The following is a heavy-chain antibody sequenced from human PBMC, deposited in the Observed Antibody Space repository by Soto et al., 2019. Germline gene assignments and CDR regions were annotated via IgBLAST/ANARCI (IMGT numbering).Heavy chain of an antibody. Sequence: ASVKVSCKASGYSFNSYGISWVRLAPGQGLEWMGWISAYNGNINYTQKVQGRVTMTTVTSTSTAYMELRRLRSDDTAVYYCARAGNSWYGKLYGMDVWGQGTTVTVSS. V-gene: IGHV1-18*04. J-gene: IGHJ6*02. CDR2: ISAYNGNI. D-gene: IGHD5-12*01. CDR3: ARAGNSWYGKLYGMDV. CDR1: GYSFNSYG.